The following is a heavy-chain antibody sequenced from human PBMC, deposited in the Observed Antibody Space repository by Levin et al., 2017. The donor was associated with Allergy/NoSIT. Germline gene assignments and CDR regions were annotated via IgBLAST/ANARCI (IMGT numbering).Heavy chain of an antibody. J-gene: IGHJ3*02. CDR2: IKQDGSEK. CDR1: GFTFSNYW. D-gene: IGHD6-19*01. Sequence: GGSLRLSCAASGFTFSNYWMGWVRQAPGKGLEWVASIKQDGSEKDYVDSVKGRFTVSRDNAKNALYVQMNSLRGEDTAVYYCARSQWLPDDTFDIWGQGTMVTVSS. CDR3: ARSQWLPDDTFDI. V-gene: IGHV3-7*01.